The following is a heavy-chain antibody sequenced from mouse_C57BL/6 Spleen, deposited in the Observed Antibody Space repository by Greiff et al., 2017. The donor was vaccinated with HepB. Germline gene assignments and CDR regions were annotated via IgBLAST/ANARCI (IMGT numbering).Heavy chain of an antibody. CDR1: GYTFTDYN. Sequence: VQLQQSGPELVKPGASVKIPCKASGYTFTDYNMDWVKQSHGKSLEWIGDINPNNGGTIYNQKFKGKATLTVDKSSSTAYMELRSLTSEDTAVYYCTRGYDGYYVAWFAYWGQGTLVTVSA. J-gene: IGHJ3*01. CDR2: INPNNGGT. CDR3: TRGYDGYYVAWFAY. V-gene: IGHV1-18*01. D-gene: IGHD2-3*01.